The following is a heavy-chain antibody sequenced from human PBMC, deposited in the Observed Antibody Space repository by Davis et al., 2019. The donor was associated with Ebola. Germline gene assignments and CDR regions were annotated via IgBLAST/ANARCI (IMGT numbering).Heavy chain of an antibody. V-gene: IGHV3-23*01. CDR3: VPEGFDI. D-gene: IGHD1-14*01. Sequence: GESLKISCAASGFIFKNYGLKWVRQAPGEGLEWVSAISGSGDITSYADSVKGRFTVSRDNSISTLYMQMNSLRVEDTAVYFCVPEGFDIWGQGTMVTVSS. CDR2: ISGSGDIT. J-gene: IGHJ3*02. CDR1: GFIFKNYG.